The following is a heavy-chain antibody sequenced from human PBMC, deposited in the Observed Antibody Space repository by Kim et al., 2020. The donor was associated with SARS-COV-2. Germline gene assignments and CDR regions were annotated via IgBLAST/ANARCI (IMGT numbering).Heavy chain of an antibody. CDR2: IKQDGSEK. Sequence: GGSLRLSCAASGFTFSSYWMSWVRQAPGKGLEWVANIKQDGSEKYYVDSVKGRFTISRDNAKNSLYLQMNSLRAEDTAVYYCARVPREDIVVVPAAIRYYYYMDVWGKGTTVTVSS. CDR1: GFTFSSYW. V-gene: IGHV3-7*01. J-gene: IGHJ6*03. D-gene: IGHD2-2*01. CDR3: ARVPREDIVVVPAAIRYYYYMDV.